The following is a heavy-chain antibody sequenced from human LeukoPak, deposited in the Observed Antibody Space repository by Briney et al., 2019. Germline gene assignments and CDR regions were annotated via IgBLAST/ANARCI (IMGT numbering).Heavy chain of an antibody. CDR2: ISSGSTNI. Sequence: GGSLRLSCAASGFTFSIYSMNWVRQAPGKGLEWVSCISSGSTNIYYADSVRGRFTISRDNAKNSLYLQMNSLRAEDTAVYYCARDSAAGTIDYWGQGTLVTVSS. CDR3: ARDSAAGTIDY. V-gene: IGHV3-21*01. J-gene: IGHJ4*02. CDR1: GFTFSIYS. D-gene: IGHD6-13*01.